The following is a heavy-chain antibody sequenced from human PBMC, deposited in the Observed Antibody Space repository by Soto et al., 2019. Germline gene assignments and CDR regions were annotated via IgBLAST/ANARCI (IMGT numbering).Heavy chain of an antibody. V-gene: IGHV4-4*02. D-gene: IGHD2-2*01. CDR2: IYHSGST. CDR3: ASNCISTSCYSEGDYYYGMDV. J-gene: IGHJ6*02. CDR1: GGSISSSNW. Sequence: SETLSLTCAVSGGSISSSNWWSWVRQPPGKGLEWIGEIYHSGSTNYNPSLKSRVTISVDKSKNQFSLKLSSVTAADTAVYYCASNCISTSCYSEGDYYYGMDVWGQGTTVTVSS.